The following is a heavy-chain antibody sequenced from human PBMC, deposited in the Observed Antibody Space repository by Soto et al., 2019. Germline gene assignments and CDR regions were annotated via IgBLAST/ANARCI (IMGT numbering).Heavy chain of an antibody. CDR1: GFTFTRYS. Sequence: PGGSLRLSCAASGFTFTRYSMNWVRQAPGKGLEWVSSISSTTNYIYYADSMKGRFTVSRDNAKNSVYLEMNSLSAEDTAVYYCARESEDLTSNFDYWGQGTLVTV. V-gene: IGHV3-21*01. CDR3: ARESEDLTSNFDY. CDR2: ISSTTNYI. J-gene: IGHJ4*02.